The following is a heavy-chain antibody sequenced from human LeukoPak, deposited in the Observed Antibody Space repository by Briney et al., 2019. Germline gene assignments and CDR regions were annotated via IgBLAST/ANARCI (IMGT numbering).Heavy chain of an antibody. V-gene: IGHV3-7*01. CDR2: IKQDGSEK. CDR1: GFTFSSYW. J-gene: IGHJ6*03. CDR3: ARDRGHSSGWYYYYYMDV. D-gene: IGHD6-19*01. Sequence: GGSLRLSCAASGFTFSSYWMSWVRQAPGKGLEWVANIKQDGSEKYYVDSVKGRFTISRDNAKNSLYLQMNSLRAEDTAVYYCARDRGHSSGWYYYYYMDVWGKGPRSPSP.